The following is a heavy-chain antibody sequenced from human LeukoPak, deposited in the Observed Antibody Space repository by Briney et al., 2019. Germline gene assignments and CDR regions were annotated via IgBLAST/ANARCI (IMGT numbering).Heavy chain of an antibody. CDR3: ARDRAYNRFDY. CDR2: IEEDGSAK. J-gene: IGHJ4*02. CDR1: GFTFSTSW. V-gene: IGHV3-7*01. Sequence: GGSLRLSCADSGFTFSTSWMAWVRQAPGKGLEWVANIEEDGSAKNYVGSVKGRFTVSRDNAKKSVYLEMNSLRAEDTAVYYCARDRAYNRFDYWGQGTLVTVSS. D-gene: IGHD5-24*01.